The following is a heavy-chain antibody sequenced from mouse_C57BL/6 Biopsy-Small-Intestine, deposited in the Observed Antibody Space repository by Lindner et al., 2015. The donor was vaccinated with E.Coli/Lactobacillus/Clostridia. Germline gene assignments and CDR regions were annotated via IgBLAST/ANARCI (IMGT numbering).Heavy chain of an antibody. V-gene: IGHV5-4*01. CDR1: GFTFSSYA. Sequence: VQLQESGGGLVKPGGSLKLSCAASGFTFSSYAMPWVRQTPEKRLEWVATISDGGSYTYYPDNVKGRFTISRDNAKNNLYLQMSHLKSEDTAMYYCARALFYYGNSFAYWGQGTLVTVSA. J-gene: IGHJ3*01. D-gene: IGHD2-1*01. CDR2: ISDGGSYT. CDR3: ARALFYYGNSFAY.